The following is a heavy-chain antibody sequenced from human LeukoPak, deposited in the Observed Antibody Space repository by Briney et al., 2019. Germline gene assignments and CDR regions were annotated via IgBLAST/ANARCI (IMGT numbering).Heavy chain of an antibody. CDR2: IVTAGNT. D-gene: IGHD3-16*01. V-gene: IGHV3-13*04. Sequence: GGSLRLSCAPSGLTLSIYDMHWVREATGEGLEWVSDIVTAGNTFYPGSVKGRFTICRENAKDSLYLQMDHVGDLGTAQYFCARTSKVTSVMDIWGQGTMVTVSS. CDR3: ARTSKVTSVMDI. J-gene: IGHJ3*02. CDR1: GLTLSIYD.